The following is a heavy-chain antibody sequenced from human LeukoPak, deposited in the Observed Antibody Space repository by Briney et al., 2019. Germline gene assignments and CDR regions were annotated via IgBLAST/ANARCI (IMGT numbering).Heavy chain of an antibody. CDR2: IHHDGRT. Sequence: SETQSLTCAVSGGSLSGYYWSWIRQSPGKGLEWMGDIHHDGRTKYKSSFKSRITIFLVSSKNEVSLRLSPVTPADTALYFCARDVVPRDYGDTLNAYDLWGQGTMVTVS. J-gene: IGHJ3*01. D-gene: IGHD4-17*01. CDR1: GGSLSGYY. CDR3: ARDVVPRDYGDTLNAYDL. V-gene: IGHV4-34*01.